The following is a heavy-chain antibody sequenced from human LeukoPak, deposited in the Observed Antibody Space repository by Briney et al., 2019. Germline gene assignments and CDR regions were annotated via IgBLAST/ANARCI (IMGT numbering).Heavy chain of an antibody. J-gene: IGHJ4*02. Sequence: GGSLRLSCAASGFTVDSKYMSWVRQAPGKGLEWVSAISGSGGSTYYADSVKGRFTISRDNSKDTLYLQMNSLRAEDTAVYYCAIILRGYSGYDRPPAYFDYWGQGTLVTVSS. D-gene: IGHD5-12*01. CDR1: GFTVDSKY. CDR2: ISGSGGST. CDR3: AIILRGYSGYDRPPAYFDY. V-gene: IGHV3-23*01.